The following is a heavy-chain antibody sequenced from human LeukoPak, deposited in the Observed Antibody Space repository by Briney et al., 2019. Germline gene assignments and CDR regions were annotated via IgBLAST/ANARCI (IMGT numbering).Heavy chain of an antibody. J-gene: IGHJ4*02. V-gene: IGHV3-9*01. D-gene: IGHD6-13*01. CDR1: GFKFDDYA. CDR3: ARERVEIAAAGRPHYFDY. Sequence: GRSLRLSFTTSGFKFDDYAMHWVRRAPGKGLEWVAGLSWQSGSIDYADSVKGRFTISRDNAKNSLYLQMNSLRAEDTAVYYCARERVEIAAAGRPHYFDYWGQGTLVTVSS. CDR2: LSWQSGSI.